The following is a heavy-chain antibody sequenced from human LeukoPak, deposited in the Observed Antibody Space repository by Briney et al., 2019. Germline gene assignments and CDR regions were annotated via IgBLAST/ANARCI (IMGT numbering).Heavy chain of an antibody. J-gene: IGHJ6*02. D-gene: IGHD4-17*01. CDR3: AMTTVTTTGMDV. CDR1: GYTFTGYY. V-gene: IGHV1-2*02. Sequence: GASVKVSCKASGYTFTGYYMHWVRQAPGQGLEWMGWISPNSGGTNYAQKFQGRVTMTRDTSISTAYMELSRLRSDDTAVYYCAMTTVTTTGMDVWGQGTTVTVSS. CDR2: ISPNSGGT.